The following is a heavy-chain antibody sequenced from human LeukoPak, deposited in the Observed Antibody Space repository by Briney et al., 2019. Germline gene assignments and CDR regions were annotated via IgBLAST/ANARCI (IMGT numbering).Heavy chain of an antibody. CDR1: GYSISSGYY. CDR2: IYHSGST. V-gene: IGHV4-38-2*01. CDR3: ARQQANWGSDY. J-gene: IGHJ4*02. Sequence: PSETLSLTCAVSGYSISSGYYWGWIRQPPGKGLEWIGSIYHSGSTYYNPSLKSRVTISVDTSKNQFSLELSSVTAADTAVYYCARQQANWGSDYWGQGTLVTVSS. D-gene: IGHD7-27*01.